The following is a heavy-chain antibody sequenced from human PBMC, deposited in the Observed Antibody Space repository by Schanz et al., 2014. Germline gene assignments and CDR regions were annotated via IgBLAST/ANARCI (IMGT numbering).Heavy chain of an antibody. J-gene: IGHJ4*02. CDR1: GGTFSSYT. CDR3: ARDRLECGAECYSVEVFEI. V-gene: IGHV1-69*08. D-gene: IGHD2-21*01. CDR2: IIPILGIG. Sequence: QVQLVQSGAEVKKPGSSVKVSCKASGGTFSSYTISWVRQAPGQGPEWMGRIIPILGIGNDAQKFQGRVTITADRSTSTAYMELSSLRSEDTAVYYCARDRLECGAECYSVEVFEIWGQGTLVIDSS.